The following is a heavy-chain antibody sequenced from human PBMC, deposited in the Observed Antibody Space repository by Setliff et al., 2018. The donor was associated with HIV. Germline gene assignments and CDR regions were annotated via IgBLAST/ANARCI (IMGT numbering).Heavy chain of an antibody. J-gene: IGHJ4*02. CDR2: ISYDGSNK. CDR1: DFSFSTYA. V-gene: IGHV3-30*01. D-gene: IGHD3-22*01. Sequence: LRLSCAASDFSFSTYAMHWVRQPPGKGLEWVAQISYDGSNKFYADSVKGRFTISRDNSKNTLYLHMDSLRAEDTAVYYCARDRDDSSGSYFDYWGQGTLVTVSS. CDR3: ARDRDDSSGSYFDY.